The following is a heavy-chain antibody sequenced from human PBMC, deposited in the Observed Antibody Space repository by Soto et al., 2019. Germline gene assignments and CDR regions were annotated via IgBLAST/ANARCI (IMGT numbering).Heavy chain of an antibody. J-gene: IGHJ4*02. CDR3: AKQVGAGRFDE. CDR2: IIPIFGTA. Sequence: SVQVSCKASGGTFSSYAISWVRQAPGQGLEWMGGIIPIFGTANYAQKFQGRVTITADESTSTAYMELSSLRSEDTAVYYCAKQVGAGRFDEWGQGTLVTVSS. D-gene: IGHD1-26*01. CDR1: GGTFSSYA. V-gene: IGHV1-69*13.